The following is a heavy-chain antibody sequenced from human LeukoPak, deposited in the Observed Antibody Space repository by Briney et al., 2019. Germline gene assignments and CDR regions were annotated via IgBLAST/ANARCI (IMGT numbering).Heavy chain of an antibody. D-gene: IGHD3-16*01. CDR3: ARLSFAHSTIGFDY. CDR1: GGSISSYY. Sequence: SETLSLTCTVSGGSISSYYWSWIRQPPGKGLEWIGYIYYSRSPNYNPSLKSRVTISVDTSKNPFSLKLSSVTAADTAVYYCARLSFAHSTIGFDYWGQGTLVTVSS. V-gene: IGHV4-59*01. J-gene: IGHJ4*02. CDR2: IYYSRSP.